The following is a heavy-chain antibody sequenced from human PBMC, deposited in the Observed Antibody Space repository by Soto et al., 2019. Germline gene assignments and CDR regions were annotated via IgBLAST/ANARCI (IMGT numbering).Heavy chain of an antibody. D-gene: IGHD6-6*01. V-gene: IGHV3-30*18. CDR1: GFTFRTYG. CDR3: AKIRMANSTSSRCNYAAGLDV. CDR2: IRSNGSNK. Sequence: QVQLVESGGGVVQPGRSLRLSCAASGFTFRTYGMHWVRQAPGKGLEWLAVIRSNGSNKYYADSVKGRFTISRGNSRDRLFLKMNSMRGEDTCIYYEAKIRMANSTSSRCNYAAGLDVWGQGTTVPVSS. J-gene: IGHJ6*02.